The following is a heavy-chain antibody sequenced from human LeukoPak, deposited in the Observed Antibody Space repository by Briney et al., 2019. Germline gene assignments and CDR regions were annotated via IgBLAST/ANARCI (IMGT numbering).Heavy chain of an antibody. CDR1: GYAFTTYD. D-gene: IGHD3-10*01. J-gene: IGHJ3*01. Sequence: GSVKVSCKASGYAFTTYDINWVRQAPGQGLEWMGWVNPNRGTTGYAQSLQGRVTMTRETSISTVYMEMSNLRSEDTAVYYCVCSSGAFDLWGQGTMVTVSS. CDR2: VNPNRGTT. CDR3: VCSSGAFDL. V-gene: IGHV1-8*01.